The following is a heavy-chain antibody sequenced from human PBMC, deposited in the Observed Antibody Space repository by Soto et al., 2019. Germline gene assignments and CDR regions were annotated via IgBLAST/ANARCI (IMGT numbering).Heavy chain of an antibody. CDR2: MNPNSGNT. J-gene: IGHJ6*03. CDR1: GYTFTSYD. D-gene: IGHD3-3*01. V-gene: IGHV1-8*01. Sequence: ASVKVSCKASGYTFTSYDINWVRQATGQGLEWMGWMNPNSGNTGYAQKFQGRVTMTRNTSISAAYMELSSLRSEATAVYYCARGGHDGVLEGFLSSYYPPYYYYYYLDVCGKGTTVSVSS. CDR3: ARGGHDGVLEGFLSSYYPPYYYYYYLDV.